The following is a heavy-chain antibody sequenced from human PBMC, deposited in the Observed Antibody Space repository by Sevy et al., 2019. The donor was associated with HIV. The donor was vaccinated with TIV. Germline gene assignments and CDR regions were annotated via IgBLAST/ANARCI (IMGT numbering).Heavy chain of an antibody. V-gene: IGHV3-30*18. D-gene: IGHD1-26*01. J-gene: IGHJ6*02. CDR3: ANAYSGSYSHSYLYDLDV. CDR1: GFSFSYYG. CDR2: ISHDGINE. Sequence: GSLRLSCIGSGFSFSYYGIHWVRQSPGKGLDWVALISHDGINEYYADSVKGRFTISRDNSKNTVYLEMNSLRNEDTAIYFCANAYSGSYSHSYLYDLDVWGQGTTVTVSS.